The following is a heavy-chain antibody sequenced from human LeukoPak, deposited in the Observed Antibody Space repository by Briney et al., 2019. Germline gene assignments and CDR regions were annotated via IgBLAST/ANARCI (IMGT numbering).Heavy chain of an antibody. D-gene: IGHD5-12*01. J-gene: IGHJ4*02. V-gene: IGHV4-59*08. Sequence: PSETLSLTCTVSGDSMSDYFWTWIRQPPGKGLEWIGYAADSGSTYYNPSLKSRVTISLDTSKNQFSLKLSSVTAADTAIYYCARKDPGYSGYSDFDYWGQGTLVTVSS. CDR3: ARKDPGYSGYSDFDY. CDR2: AADSGST. CDR1: GDSMSDYF.